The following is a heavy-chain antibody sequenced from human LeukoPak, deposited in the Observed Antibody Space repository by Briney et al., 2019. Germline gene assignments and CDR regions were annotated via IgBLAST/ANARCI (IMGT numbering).Heavy chain of an antibody. CDR3: ARDSYYYDSSGYYIDY. CDR1: GFTFSSYW. V-gene: IGHV3-7*01. CDR2: IKQDGSEK. J-gene: IGHJ4*02. Sequence: PGGSLRLSCAASGFTFSSYWMSWVRQAPGKGLEWVANIKQDGSEKYYVDSVKGRFTISRDNAKNSLYLQMNSLRAEDTAVYYCARDSYYYDSSGYYIDYWGQGTLVTVSS. D-gene: IGHD3-22*01.